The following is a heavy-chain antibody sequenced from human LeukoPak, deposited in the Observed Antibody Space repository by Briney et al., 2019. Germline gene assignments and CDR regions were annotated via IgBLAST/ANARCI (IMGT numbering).Heavy chain of an antibody. CDR1: GFTFSSFA. CDR2: ISDSGGTT. CDR3: AKEASGYGYYFDY. D-gene: IGHD3-10*01. J-gene: IGHJ4*02. V-gene: IGHV3-23*01. Sequence: GGSLRLSCAASGFTFSSFAMSWVRQAPGKGLEWVSVISDSGGTTFYADSVKGRFTISRDNSKNTLYLQMNSLRAEDTAVYYCAKEASGYGYYFDYWGQGTLVTVSS.